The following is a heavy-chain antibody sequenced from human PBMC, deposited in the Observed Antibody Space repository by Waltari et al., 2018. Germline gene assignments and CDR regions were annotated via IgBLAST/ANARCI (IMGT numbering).Heavy chain of an antibody. CDR1: GGSFSGYY. J-gene: IGHJ4*02. CDR2: INHSGST. V-gene: IGHV4-34*01. D-gene: IGHD3-3*01. Sequence: QVQLQQWGSGLLKPSETLSLTCAVYGGSFSGYYWSWIRMHPGKGLEWIGEINHSGSTNYNPSLKSRVTISVDTSKNQFSLKLSSVTAADTAVYYCARCRGYDFWSGYYRAFDYWGQGTLVTVSS. CDR3: ARCRGYDFWSGYYRAFDY.